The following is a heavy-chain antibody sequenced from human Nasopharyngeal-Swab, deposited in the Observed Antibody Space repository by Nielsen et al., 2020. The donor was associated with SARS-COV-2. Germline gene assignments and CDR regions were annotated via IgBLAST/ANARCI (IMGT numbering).Heavy chain of an antibody. CDR2: MNPNSGNT. Sequence: ASVKVSCKASGYNFTTYYFNWVRQATGEGREWMGWMNPNSGNTGYAQKFQGRVTMTRNTSIRTAYMELSSLRSDDTAVYYCARGGVGAVGGALDYWGQGTQVTVSS. CDR1: GYNFTTYY. CDR3: ARGGVGAVGGALDY. V-gene: IGHV1-8*01. D-gene: IGHD1-26*01. J-gene: IGHJ4*02.